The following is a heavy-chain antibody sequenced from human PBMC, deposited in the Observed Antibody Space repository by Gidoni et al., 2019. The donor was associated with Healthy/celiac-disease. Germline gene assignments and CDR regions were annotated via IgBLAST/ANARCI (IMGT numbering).Heavy chain of an antibody. CDR3: AHTTYQLEGEKLFDY. CDR1: GFSPSTSGVG. J-gene: IGHJ4*02. CDR2: IYWDDDK. Sequence: QSTLKEQGPSWVNPTQTPPLTCTFPGFSPSTSGVGGGWIRQPTGKALEWLALIYWDDDKRYSPSLKSRLTITKDTSKNQVVLTMTNMDPVDTATYYCAHTTYQLEGEKLFDYWGQGTLVTVSS. D-gene: IGHD2-2*01. V-gene: IGHV2-5*02.